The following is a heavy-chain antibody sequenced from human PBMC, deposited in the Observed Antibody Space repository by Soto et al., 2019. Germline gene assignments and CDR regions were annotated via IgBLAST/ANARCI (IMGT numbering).Heavy chain of an antibody. V-gene: IGHV4-30-2*06. J-gene: IGHJ6*02. CDR3: ARGHYYYATDV. Sequence: SETLSLTCAISGGSVSSGVFSWNWIRQSPGQGLEWIGYISHGGSPHYTPSLESRVTISVDRSTNVISLNLTSVTPADTAVYFCARGHYYYATDVWGQGTTVTVSS. CDR1: GGSVSSGVFS. CDR2: ISHGGSP.